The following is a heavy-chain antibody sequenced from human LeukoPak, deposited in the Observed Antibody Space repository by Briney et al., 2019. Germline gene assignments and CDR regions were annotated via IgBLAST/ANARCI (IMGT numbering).Heavy chain of an antibody. CDR1: GGSISSGSFY. Sequence: SETLSLTCTVSGGSISSGSFYWSWIRQPAGKGLEWIGRMYTSGSTNYNPSLKSRVTISVDTSKNQFSLKLSSVTAADTAVYYCARGLPEGYFEGSWYFDLWGRGTLVTVSS. CDR2: MYTSGST. CDR3: ARGLPEGYFEGSWYFDL. J-gene: IGHJ2*01. V-gene: IGHV4-61*02. D-gene: IGHD3-9*01.